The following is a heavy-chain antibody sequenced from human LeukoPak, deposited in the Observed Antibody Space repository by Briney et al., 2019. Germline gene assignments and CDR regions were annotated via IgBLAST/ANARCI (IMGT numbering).Heavy chain of an antibody. Sequence: GGSLRLSCAASGFTFSNAWMNWVRQAPGKGLEWVAVIWYDGSNKYYADSVKGRFTISRDNSKNTLYLQMNSLRAEDTAVYYCAPSGSYSSFDYWGQGTLVTVSS. V-gene: IGHV3-33*08. J-gene: IGHJ4*02. CDR1: GFTFSNAW. D-gene: IGHD1-26*01. CDR2: IWYDGSNK. CDR3: APSGSYSSFDY.